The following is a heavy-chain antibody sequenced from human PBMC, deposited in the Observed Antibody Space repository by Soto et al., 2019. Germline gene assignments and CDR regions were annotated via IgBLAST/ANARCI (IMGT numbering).Heavy chain of an antibody. CDR3: ARDFITMIVVVITPSGRYGMDV. J-gene: IGHJ6*02. Sequence: GGSLRLSCAASGFTFSSYAMHWVRQAPGKGLEWVAVISYDGSNKYYADSVKGRFTISRDNSKNTLYLQMNSLRAEDTAVYYCARDFITMIVVVITPSGRYGMDVWGQGTTVTVSS. CDR2: ISYDGSNK. D-gene: IGHD3-22*01. V-gene: IGHV3-30-3*01. CDR1: GFTFSSYA.